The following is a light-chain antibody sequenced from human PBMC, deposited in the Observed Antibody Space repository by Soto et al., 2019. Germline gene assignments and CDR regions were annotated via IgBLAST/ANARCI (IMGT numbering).Light chain of an antibody. V-gene: IGKV1-5*01. CDR3: QQYNSYSRL. J-gene: IGKJ1*01. Sequence: DIQMTQSPSTLSASVGDRVTITCRASQRISSWLAWYQQKPGKAPKLLIYDASSLESGVPSRFSGSGSGTEFTLTISSLQPDDFATYYCQQYNSYSRLFGQGTKVEIK. CDR1: QRISSW. CDR2: DAS.